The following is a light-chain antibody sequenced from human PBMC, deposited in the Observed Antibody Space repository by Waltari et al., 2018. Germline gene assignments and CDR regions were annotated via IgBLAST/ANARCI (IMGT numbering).Light chain of an antibody. CDR2: GAS. Sequence: IVLTQSPGTLPSSPGERATLSCTASQTVRTTYLAWYQQKPGQAPTLLIYGASSRSTGIPDRFSGSGSGTYFSLTISSLEPEDFAVDYCQQYDISPLTFGGVTKVEIK. V-gene: IGKV3-20*01. CDR3: QQYDISPLT. CDR1: QTVRTTY. J-gene: IGKJ4*01.